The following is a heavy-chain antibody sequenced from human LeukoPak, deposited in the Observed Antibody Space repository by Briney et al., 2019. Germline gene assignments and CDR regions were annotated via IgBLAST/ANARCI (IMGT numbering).Heavy chain of an antibody. CDR3: ARPSEYCSSTTCSIDY. J-gene: IGHJ4*02. D-gene: IGHD2-2*01. CDR1: GFTFSRYW. V-gene: IGHV3-74*01. Sequence: AGSLRLSCAASGFTFSRYWMHWVRQAPGKGLVWVSRINSVGSSTNYADSMKGRFTISRDNAKNTLFLQMDSLRAEDTAVYYCARPSEYCSSTTCSIDYWGQGTLVTVSS. CDR2: INSVGSST.